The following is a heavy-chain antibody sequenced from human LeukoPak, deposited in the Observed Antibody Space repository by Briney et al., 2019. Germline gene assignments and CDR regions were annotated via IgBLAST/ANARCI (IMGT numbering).Heavy chain of an antibody. D-gene: IGHD6-13*01. CDR3: ARDLEAANTYYFDY. CDR1: GFTVSSSY. J-gene: IGHJ4*02. V-gene: IGHV3-66*01. CDR2: ISSAGTT. Sequence: GRSLRLSCAASGFTVSSSYMSWVRQAPGKGLGGSSIISSAGTTYYADSVKGRFTISRDNSKNTVYLQVNSLRDEDTAVYYCARDLEAANTYYFDYWGQGTMVTVSS.